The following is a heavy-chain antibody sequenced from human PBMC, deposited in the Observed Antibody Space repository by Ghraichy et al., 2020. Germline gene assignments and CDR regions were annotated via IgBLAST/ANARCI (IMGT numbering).Heavy chain of an antibody. Sequence: SETLSLTCTVSGGSISSYYWSWIRQPPGKGLEWIGYIFYSGSTNYNPSLNSRVTISVDTSKNQFSLKLSSVTAADTAVYYCARRTFGWFDPWGQGTLVTVSS. V-gene: IGHV4-59*08. CDR1: GGSISSYY. J-gene: IGHJ5*02. D-gene: IGHD3-10*01. CDR2: IFYSGST. CDR3: ARRTFGWFDP.